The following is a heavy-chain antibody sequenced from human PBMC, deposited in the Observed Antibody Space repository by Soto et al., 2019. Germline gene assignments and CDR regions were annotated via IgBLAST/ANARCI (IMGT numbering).Heavy chain of an antibody. CDR3: ARAWGSGWYLDH. Sequence: QVQLQQSGPGLLKPSQTLSLTCDVSGYSVSTYSAAWNWIRQSPSRGLEWLGRTYFNSKWYNDYAVSVESRITINPDTSKYQFSLQLTSVTAEDTAVYFCARAWGSGWYLDHWGQGTLVTVSS. J-gene: IGHJ5*02. V-gene: IGHV6-1*01. CDR2: TYFNSKWYN. CDR1: GYSVSTYSAA. D-gene: IGHD6-19*01.